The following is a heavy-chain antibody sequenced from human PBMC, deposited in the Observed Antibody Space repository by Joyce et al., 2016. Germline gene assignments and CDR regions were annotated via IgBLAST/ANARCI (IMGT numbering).Heavy chain of an antibody. D-gene: IGHD1-26*01. J-gene: IGHJ4*02. CDR1: GITFSIHA. CDR2: ISTGGVA. CDR3: AGAAEYF. Sequence: EVQLLESGGGLVQPGESLRLSCVASGITFSIHAMSWVRQAPGKGLEWVSAISTGGVAYYADSVKGRFTISRDNSKNTLHLQMSSLRVEDTAIYYCAGAAEYFWGQGTLVTVSS. V-gene: IGHV3-23*01.